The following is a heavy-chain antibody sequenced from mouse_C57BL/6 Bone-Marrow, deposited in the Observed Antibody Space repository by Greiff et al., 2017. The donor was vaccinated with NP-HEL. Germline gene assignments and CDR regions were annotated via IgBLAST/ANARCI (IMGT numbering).Heavy chain of an antibody. CDR1: GYTFTSYW. Sequence: VQLQQSGAELVRPGSSVKLSCKASGYTFTSYWMDWVKQRPGQGLEWIGNIYPSDSETHYNQKFKDKATLTVDKSSSTAYMQLSSLTSEDSAVYYCARLGGIVDGYYFDYWGQGTTLTVSS. D-gene: IGHD2-3*01. V-gene: IGHV1-61*01. J-gene: IGHJ2*01. CDR2: IYPSDSET. CDR3: ARLGGIVDGYYFDY.